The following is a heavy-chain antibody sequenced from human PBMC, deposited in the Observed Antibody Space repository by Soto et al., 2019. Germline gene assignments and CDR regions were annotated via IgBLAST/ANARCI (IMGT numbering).Heavy chain of an antibody. CDR2: ISPDGGST. V-gene: IGHV1-46*01. CDR3: ARAPRGGVIIVITSAQIDY. CDR1: GYDFTDHY. J-gene: IGHJ4*02. Sequence: QVQLVQSGAEVKKPGASVKVSCKASGYDFTDHYIHWVRQAPGQGLEWMGIISPDGGSTRYSQKFQARITITRDTSTSTVYMELSSLRSEDTAAYYCARAPRGGVIIVITSAQIDYWGQGTLVTVSS. D-gene: IGHD3-10*01.